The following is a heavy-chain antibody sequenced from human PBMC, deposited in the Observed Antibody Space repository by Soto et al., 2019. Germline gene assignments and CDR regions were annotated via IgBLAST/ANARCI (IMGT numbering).Heavy chain of an antibody. J-gene: IGHJ6*02. D-gene: IGHD3-10*01. Sequence: ASGKVSCKASGYTFSSYGISWVRQAPGQGLEWMGWISTYNGNTDYAQSLRGRVAMTTDTSTTTAYMELRSLRSDDTAMYYCARMRAFHGSGSHYIPNYYYYYGMDVWGQGTSVPVS. CDR2: ISTYNGNT. CDR1: GYTFSSYG. CDR3: ARMRAFHGSGSHYIPNYYYYYGMDV. V-gene: IGHV1-18*04.